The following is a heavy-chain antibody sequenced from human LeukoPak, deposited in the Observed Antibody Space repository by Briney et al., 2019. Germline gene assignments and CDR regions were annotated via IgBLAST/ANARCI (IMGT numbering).Heavy chain of an antibody. CDR1: GFIFSSHG. J-gene: IGHJ4*02. Sequence: GGSLRLSCAASGFIFSSHGMNWVRQAPGKGLVWVSRINSDGSSTSYADSVKGRFTISRDNAKNTLYLQMNSLRAEDTAVYYCARESAYFDSSGYYDYFDYWGQGTLVTVSS. CDR2: INSDGSST. V-gene: IGHV3-74*01. D-gene: IGHD3-22*01. CDR3: ARESAYFDSSGYYDYFDY.